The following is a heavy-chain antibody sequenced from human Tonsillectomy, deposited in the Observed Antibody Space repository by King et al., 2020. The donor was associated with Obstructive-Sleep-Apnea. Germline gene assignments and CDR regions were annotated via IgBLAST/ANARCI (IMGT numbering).Heavy chain of an antibody. J-gene: IGHJ4*02. Sequence: VQLVESGEGVVQPGGSLRLSCAASGFTFSNYAMHWVRQAPGKGLEWVTAISYDGTNDNYAASVKARFTISRDNSKNTLYLQMNSLRVEDTAVYFCARATLGFWVGYYDSWGQGIPVTVSS. CDR3: ARATLGFWVGYYDS. CDR1: GFTFSNYA. V-gene: IGHV3-30*04. CDR2: ISYDGTND. D-gene: IGHD3-22*01.